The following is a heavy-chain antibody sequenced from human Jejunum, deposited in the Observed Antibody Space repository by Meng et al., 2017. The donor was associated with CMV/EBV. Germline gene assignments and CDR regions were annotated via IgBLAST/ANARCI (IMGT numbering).Heavy chain of an antibody. D-gene: IGHD1-14*01. V-gene: IGHV3-23*01. CDR2: ISSFGDTT. CDR1: TFRNYA. J-gene: IGHJ4*02. CDR3: AKDPDSYISTLGTTFDS. Sequence: TFRNYAMSWVRQAPGRGLEWVATISSFGDTTHYTDSVRGRFTISRDNSNNALYLQMNSLSAGDTALYYCAKDPDSYISTLGTTFDSWGQGTLVTVSS.